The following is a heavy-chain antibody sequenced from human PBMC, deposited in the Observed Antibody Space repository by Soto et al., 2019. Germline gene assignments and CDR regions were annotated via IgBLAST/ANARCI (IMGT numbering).Heavy chain of an antibody. D-gene: IGHD3-16*01. CDR1: GGSISSGDYY. CDR2: IYYSGST. J-gene: IGHJ5*02. Sequence: SETLSLTCTVSGGSISSGDYYWSWIRQPPGKGLEWIGYIYYSGSTYYNPSLKSRVTISVDTSKNQFSLKLSSVTAADTAVYYCAREFGGSTPQFDPWGQGTLVTVSS. V-gene: IGHV4-30-4*01. CDR3: AREFGGSTPQFDP.